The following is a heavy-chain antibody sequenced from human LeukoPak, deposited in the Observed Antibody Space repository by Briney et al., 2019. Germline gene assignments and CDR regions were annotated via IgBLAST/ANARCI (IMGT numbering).Heavy chain of an antibody. J-gene: IGHJ3*02. CDR2: IYSSGST. V-gene: IGHV4-39*01. D-gene: IGHD4-17*01. CDR3: ARPIDGDYVAFDI. Sequence: SETLSLTCTVSGGSISSSYYYWGWIRQPPGKGLEWIGSIYSSGSTYYNPSLKSRVTISVDTSKNQFSLKLSSVTAADTAVYYCARPIDGDYVAFDIWAKGQWSPSLQ. CDR1: GGSISSSYYY.